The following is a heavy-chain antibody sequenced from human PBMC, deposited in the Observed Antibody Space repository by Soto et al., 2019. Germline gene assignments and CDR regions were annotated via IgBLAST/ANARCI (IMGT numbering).Heavy chain of an antibody. J-gene: IGHJ4*02. CDR1: GFTFTNSV. CDR2: ISGSGGST. Sequence: VGSLRLSCTASGFTFTNSVMSWVRQAPGKGLEWVSAISGSGGSTYYADSVKGRFTISRDNSKNTLYLQLNRLRAEDTAVYYCASPGDDQYWGQGTLVTVSS. CDR3: ASPGDDQY. D-gene: IGHD4-17*01. V-gene: IGHV3-23*01.